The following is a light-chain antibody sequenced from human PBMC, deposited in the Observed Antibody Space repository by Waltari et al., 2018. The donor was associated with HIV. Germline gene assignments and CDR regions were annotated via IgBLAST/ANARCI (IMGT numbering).Light chain of an antibody. CDR3: QQANSFPLT. V-gene: IGKV1D-12*01. Sequence: DIQMTQSPSSVSASVGDRVTITCRARQTINTNLAWYQHKPGIAPKLLIYAASSLQSGVPSRFSGSRSGTDFTLTINSLQPEDFATYYCQQANSFPLTFGGGTRVDIK. CDR1: QTINTN. J-gene: IGKJ4*01. CDR2: AAS.